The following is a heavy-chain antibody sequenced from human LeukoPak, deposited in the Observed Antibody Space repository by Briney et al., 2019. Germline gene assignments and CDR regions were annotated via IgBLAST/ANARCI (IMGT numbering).Heavy chain of an antibody. V-gene: IGHV3-23*01. D-gene: IGHD6-19*01. CDR3: AKDLIAVAGTTDY. Sequence: GGSLRLSCAASGFTFSSYAMTWVRLAPGKGLEWVSAISGSGGSTYYADSVKGRFTISRDNSKNTLYLQMNSLRAEDTAVYYCAKDLIAVAGTTDYWGQGTLVTVSS. CDR1: GFTFSSYA. J-gene: IGHJ4*02. CDR2: ISGSGGST.